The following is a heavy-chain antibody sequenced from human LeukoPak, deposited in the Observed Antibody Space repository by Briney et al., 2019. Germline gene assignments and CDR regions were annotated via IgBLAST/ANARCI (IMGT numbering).Heavy chain of an antibody. CDR3: AKRGRRLWFGESYHPLDY. CDR2: ISYDGSNK. D-gene: IGHD3-10*01. CDR1: GFTFSSYG. V-gene: IGHV3-30*18. J-gene: IGHJ4*02. Sequence: PGGSLRLSCAASGFTFSSYGMHWVRQAPGKGLEWVAVISYDGSNKYYADSVKGRFTISRDNSKNTLYLQMNSLRAEDTAVYYCAKRGRRLWFGESYHPLDYWGQGTLVTVSS.